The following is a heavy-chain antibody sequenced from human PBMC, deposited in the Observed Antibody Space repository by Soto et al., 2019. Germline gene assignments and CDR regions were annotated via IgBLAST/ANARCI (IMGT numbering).Heavy chain of an antibody. D-gene: IGHD6-19*01. CDR1: GFTFTSYT. J-gene: IGHJ6*02. Sequence: PGGSLRLSCAASGFTFTSYTMNWVRQAPGKGLEWVSSVSVSSGYIYYADSVKGRFTISRDNAKNSLFLQMNSLRAEDTAVYYCARRIAVGVAHMDVWGQGTTVTVSS. V-gene: IGHV3-21*01. CDR2: VSVSSGYI. CDR3: ARRIAVGVAHMDV.